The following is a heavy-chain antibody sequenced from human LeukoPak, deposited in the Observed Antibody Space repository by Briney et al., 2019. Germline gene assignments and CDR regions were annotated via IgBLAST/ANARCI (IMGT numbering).Heavy chain of an antibody. CDR1: GYSISSGYY. J-gene: IGHJ6*03. CDR3: ARSNRPEYYYYYYYMDV. Sequence: SETLSLTCTVSGYSISSGYYWGWIRQPPGKGLEWIGSIYHSGSTYYNPSLKSRVTISVDTSKNQFSLKLSSVTAADTAVYYCARSNRPEYYYYYYYMDVWGKGTTVIVSS. CDR2: IYHSGST. V-gene: IGHV4-38-2*02.